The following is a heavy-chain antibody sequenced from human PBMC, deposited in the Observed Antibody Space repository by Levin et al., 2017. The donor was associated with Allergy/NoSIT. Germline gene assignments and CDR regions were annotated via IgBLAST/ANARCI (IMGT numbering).Heavy chain of an antibody. V-gene: IGHV1-2*02. J-gene: IGHJ5*02. D-gene: IGHD6-19*01. CDR3: ARERGLIAVAARVWFDP. CDR2: INPNSGGT. CDR1: GYTFTGYY. Sequence: ASVKVSCKASGYTFTGYYMHWVRQAPGQGLEWMGWINPNSGGTNYAQKFQGRVTMTRDTSISTAYMELSRLRSDDTAVYYCARERGLIAVAARVWFDPWGQGTLVTVSS.